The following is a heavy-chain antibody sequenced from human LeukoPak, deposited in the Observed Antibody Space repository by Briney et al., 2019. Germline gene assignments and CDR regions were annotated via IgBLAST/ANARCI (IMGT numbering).Heavy chain of an antibody. CDR2: IYPSGGRT. J-gene: IGHJ4*02. CDR1: GYTFTGYN. CDR3: ARDGPGIDY. D-gene: IGHD3-10*01. Sequence: EASVKVSCKASGYTFTGYNMHWVRQAPGQGLEWMGIIYPSGGRTNYAQKFQGRVTMTRDTSTSTVYMDLSSLRSEDTAVYYCARDGPGIDYWGQGTLVTVSS. V-gene: IGHV1-46*01.